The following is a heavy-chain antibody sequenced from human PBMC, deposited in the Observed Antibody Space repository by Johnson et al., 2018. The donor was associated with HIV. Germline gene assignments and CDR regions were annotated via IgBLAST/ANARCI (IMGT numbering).Heavy chain of an antibody. Sequence: VQLVESGGGLIEPGGSLRLSCAASGFIFSNAWMTWVRQAPGKGLEWVGRIKGKTDGGTTDYAAPVKGRFTIPRSESKNTLYLQMNSLKTEDTAVYYCRSWGSSGYYAPFYHDAFDIWGQGTMVTVSS. CDR2: IKGKTDGGTT. CDR3: RSWGSSGYYAPFYHDAFDI. D-gene: IGHD3-22*01. J-gene: IGHJ3*02. CDR1: GFIFSNAW. V-gene: IGHV3-15*01.